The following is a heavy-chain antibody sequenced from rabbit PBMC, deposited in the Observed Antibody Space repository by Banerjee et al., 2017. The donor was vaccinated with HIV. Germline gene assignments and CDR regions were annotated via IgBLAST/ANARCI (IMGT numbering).Heavy chain of an antibody. CDR1: GFSFSSTYY. CDR2: IYTDSDGT. CDR3: ARGDTGSRHSPFNL. J-gene: IGHJ4*01. Sequence: QLVESGGGLVQPEGSLTLTCTASGFSFSSTYYMCWVRQAPGKGLELIACIYTDSDGTWYASWVNGRFTITRSTSLNTVTLQMTSLTAADTATYFCARGDTGSRHSPFNLWGPGTLVTVS. D-gene: IGHD1-1*01. V-gene: IGHV1S43*01.